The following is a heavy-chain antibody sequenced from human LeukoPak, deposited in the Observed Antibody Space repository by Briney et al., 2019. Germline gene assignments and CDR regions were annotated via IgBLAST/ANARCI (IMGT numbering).Heavy chain of an antibody. D-gene: IGHD2-2*01. J-gene: IGHJ4*02. CDR1: GGTFSSYA. Sequence: SVKVSCKASGGTFSSYAISWVRQAPGQGLEWMGGIIPIFGTANYAQKFQGRVTITADESTSTAYMELSSLRSEDTAVYYCARGGVVPAAMGVLDYWGQGTLVTVSS. CDR3: ARGGVVPAAMGVLDY. V-gene: IGHV1-69*13. CDR2: IIPIFGTA.